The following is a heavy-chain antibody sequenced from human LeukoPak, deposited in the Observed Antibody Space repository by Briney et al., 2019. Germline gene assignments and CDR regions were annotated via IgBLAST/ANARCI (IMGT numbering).Heavy chain of an antibody. J-gene: IGHJ6*03. Sequence: PSETLSLTCAVSGYSLSSGYYWGWIRQPPGKGLEWIGSIYHTGSTYYNPSLKSRVTMSVDTSKNQLSLKLSSLTAADTAVYYCGKHTPPYTVRGYYYMDVGGKGTTVTAS. V-gene: IGHV4-38-2*01. CDR1: GYSLSSGYY. CDR2: IYHTGST. CDR3: GKHTPPYTVRGYYYMDV. D-gene: IGHD4-11*01.